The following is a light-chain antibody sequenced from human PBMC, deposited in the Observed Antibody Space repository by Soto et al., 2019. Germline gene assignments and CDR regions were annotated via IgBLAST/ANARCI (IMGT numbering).Light chain of an antibody. CDR1: SSDVGGYNY. CDR2: DVS. J-gene: IGLJ1*01. CDR3: SSYTSSSTLV. V-gene: IGLV2-14*01. Sequence: QSALTQPASVSGSPGQSITISCTGTSSDVGGYNYVSWYQQHPGKAHKLMIYDVSNRPSGASNRFSGSKSGNTASLTISGLQAEDEADYYCSSYTSSSTLVFGTGTKVTVL.